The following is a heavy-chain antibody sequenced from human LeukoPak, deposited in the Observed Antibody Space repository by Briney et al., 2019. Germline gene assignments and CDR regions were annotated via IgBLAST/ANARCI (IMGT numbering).Heavy chain of an antibody. J-gene: IGHJ5*02. V-gene: IGHV4-39*07. Sequence: PSETLSLTCTVSGGSISSDSYYWGWTRQPPGKGLEWIGSIYYSGSTYYNSSLKSRVTVSIDMSKNQFSLKLSSMTAADTAVYYCATTGYYYDSSPSWGQGTLVTVSS. CDR3: ATTGYYYDSSPS. D-gene: IGHD3-22*01. CDR1: GGSISSDSYY. CDR2: IYYSGST.